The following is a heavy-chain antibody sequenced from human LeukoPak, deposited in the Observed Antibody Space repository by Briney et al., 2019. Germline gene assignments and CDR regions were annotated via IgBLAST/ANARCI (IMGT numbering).Heavy chain of an antibody. CDR3: ARDYYDSSGYSLNSYGMDV. D-gene: IGHD3-22*01. Sequence: GGSLRLSCAASGFTVSSNYMSWVRQAPGKGLEWVSVIYSGGSTYYADSVKGRFTISRDNSKNTLYLQMNSLRAEDTAVYYCARDYYDSSGYSLNSYGMDVWGQGTTVTVSS. V-gene: IGHV3-66*01. J-gene: IGHJ6*02. CDR1: GFTVSSNY. CDR2: IYSGGST.